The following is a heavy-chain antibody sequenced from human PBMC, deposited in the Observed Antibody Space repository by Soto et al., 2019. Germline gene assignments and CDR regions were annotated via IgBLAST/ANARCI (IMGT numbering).Heavy chain of an antibody. Sequence: EVQLLESGGGLVQPGGSLRLSCAASGFTFSSYAMSWVRQAPGKGLEWVSGVSSSAGSTDYADSVKGRFTISRDNSKNTLDLQMNSLRAEDTAVYYCAKYDFWSGFDYWGQGTLVTVSS. D-gene: IGHD3-3*01. CDR2: VSSSAGST. J-gene: IGHJ4*02. V-gene: IGHV3-23*01. CDR3: AKYDFWSGFDY. CDR1: GFTFSSYA.